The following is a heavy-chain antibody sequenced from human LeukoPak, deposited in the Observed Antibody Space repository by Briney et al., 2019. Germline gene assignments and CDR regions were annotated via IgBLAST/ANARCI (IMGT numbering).Heavy chain of an antibody. V-gene: IGHV3-11*01. CDR2: ISSSGSTI. CDR1: GFTFSDYY. J-gene: IGHJ5*02. CDR3: AKDGYGSGGRWFDP. D-gene: IGHD3-10*01. Sequence: GGSLGLSCAASGFTFSDYYMSWIRQAPGKGLEWVSYISSSGSTIYYADSVKGRFTISRDNAKNSLYLQMNSLRAEDSAVYFCAKDGYGSGGRWFDPWGRGTLVTVSS.